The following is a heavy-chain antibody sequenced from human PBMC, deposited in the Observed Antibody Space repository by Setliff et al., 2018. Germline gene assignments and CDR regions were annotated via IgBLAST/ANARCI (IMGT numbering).Heavy chain of an antibody. Sequence: PGESLKISCAASGFTLSRFWMHWVRQVPGKGLEWVSYISNRGNNKYYADSVKGRFTISRDNSKNTLYLQMNSLRPEDTAVYYCARTCSGSGCYAGLESWGQGTPVTVSS. CDR1: GFTLSRFW. D-gene: IGHD2-15*01. CDR3: ARTCSGSGCYAGLES. J-gene: IGHJ4*02. V-gene: IGHV3-48*01. CDR2: ISNRGNNK.